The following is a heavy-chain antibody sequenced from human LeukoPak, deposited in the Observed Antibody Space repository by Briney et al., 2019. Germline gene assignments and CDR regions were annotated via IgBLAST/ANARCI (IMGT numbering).Heavy chain of an antibody. D-gene: IGHD3-16*02. CDR1: GFTFSSYG. J-gene: IGHJ4*02. CDR3: ALSRTLDY. Sequence: PGGSLRLSCAASGFTFSSYGMHWARQAPGKGLEWVANIKQDGSEKYYVDSVKGRFTISRDNAKNSLYLQMNSLRAEDTAVYYCALSRTLDYWGQGTLVSVSS. CDR2: IKQDGSEK. V-gene: IGHV3-7*01.